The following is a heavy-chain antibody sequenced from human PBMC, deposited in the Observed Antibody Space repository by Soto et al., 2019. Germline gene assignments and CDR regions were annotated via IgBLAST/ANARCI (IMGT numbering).Heavy chain of an antibody. D-gene: IGHD6-13*01. CDR2: MNPINGAA. CDR1: GYDFTAYD. Sequence: AASVKVSCKASGYDFTAYDINWVRQASGQGLEWMGWMNPINGAAGSARRFQGRVSMTRNTATGTAYLELTSLRSDDTAVYYCGRGPSPRAPAGGTPYYYAMDVWGQGTTVTSP. J-gene: IGHJ6*02. V-gene: IGHV1-8*02. CDR3: GRGPSPRAPAGGTPYYYAMDV.